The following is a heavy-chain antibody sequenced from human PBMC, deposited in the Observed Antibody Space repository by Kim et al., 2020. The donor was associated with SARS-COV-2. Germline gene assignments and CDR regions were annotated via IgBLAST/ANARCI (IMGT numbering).Heavy chain of an antibody. CDR1: GFTFSTYG. Sequence: GGSLRLSCAASGFTFSTYGMHWVRQAPGKGLEWVATIWYDGSNEYYPDSVKGRFTVSRDNSKNTLYLQINSLRAEETAVYYCARGYCGTATCYTGGTYFDFWGRGTLVTVSS. CDR2: IWYDGSNE. J-gene: IGHJ4*02. V-gene: IGHV3-33*01. D-gene: IGHD2-2*02. CDR3: ARGYCGTATCYTGGTYFDF.